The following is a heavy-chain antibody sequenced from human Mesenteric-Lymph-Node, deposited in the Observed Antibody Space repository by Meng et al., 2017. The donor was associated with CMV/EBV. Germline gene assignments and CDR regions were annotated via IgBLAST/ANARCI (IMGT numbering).Heavy chain of an antibody. D-gene: IGHD5-12*01. CDR3: ARLVARRSCDY. Sequence: SETLSLTCAVYGGSFSGYYWSWIRQPPGKGLEWIGEINHSGSTNYNPSLKSRVTISVDMSKNQFSLKLSSVTAADTAVYYCARLVARRSCDYWGQGTLVTVSS. CDR1: GGSFSGYY. CDR2: INHSGST. V-gene: IGHV4-34*01. J-gene: IGHJ4*02.